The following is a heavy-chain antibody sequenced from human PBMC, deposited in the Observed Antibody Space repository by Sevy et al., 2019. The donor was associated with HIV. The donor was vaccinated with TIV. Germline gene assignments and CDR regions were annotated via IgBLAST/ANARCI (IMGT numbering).Heavy chain of an antibody. D-gene: IGHD2-21*02. CDR3: ATDVHLGDFRLWDD. V-gene: IGHV1-24*01. J-gene: IGHJ4*02. Sequence: ASVKVSCQVFEYSLNELSIHWVRQAPGKGLEWMGGFDPQRGKIIYAQKFQGRVTMTEDTSTETAYMELSNLRSGDTAVYYCATDVHLGDFRLWDDWGQGTLVTVSS. CDR2: FDPQRGKI. CDR1: EYSLNELS.